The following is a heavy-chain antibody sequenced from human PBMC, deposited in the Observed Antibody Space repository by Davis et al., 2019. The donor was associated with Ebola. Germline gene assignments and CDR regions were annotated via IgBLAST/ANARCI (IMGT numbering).Heavy chain of an antibody. CDR3: ARDLWDTYCSSINCAHFDY. CDR2: IWYDGSKQ. J-gene: IGHJ4*02. CDR1: GFTFSSYG. D-gene: IGHD2-2*01. V-gene: IGHV3-33*08. Sequence: PGGSLRLSCAASGFTFSSYGMHWVRQAPGKGLEWLAVIWYDGSKQYYADSVKGRFIISRDNSKNTLYVQLNSLRAEDTAVYYCARDLWDTYCSSINCAHFDYWGQGTLLTVSS.